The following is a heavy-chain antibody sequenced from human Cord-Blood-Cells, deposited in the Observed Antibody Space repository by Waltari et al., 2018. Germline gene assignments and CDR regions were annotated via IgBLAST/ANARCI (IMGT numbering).Heavy chain of an antibody. D-gene: IGHD6-13*01. V-gene: IGHV5-51*01. CDR2: IYPGDSNT. CDR3: ARLPGIAAAGRVQGMDV. Sequence: EVQLVQSGAEVKKPGESLKISCKGSGYSFTSYWIGWVRQMPGKGLEWIGIIYPGDSNTRYSPSFQGQVTISADKSISTAYLQWSSLKASDTAMYYCARLPGIAAAGRVQGMDVWGQGTTVTVSS. CDR1: GYSFTSYW. J-gene: IGHJ6*02.